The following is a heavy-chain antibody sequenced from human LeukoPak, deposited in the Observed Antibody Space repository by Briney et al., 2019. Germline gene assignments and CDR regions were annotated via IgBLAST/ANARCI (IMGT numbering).Heavy chain of an antibody. J-gene: IGHJ4*02. D-gene: IGHD3-16*02. V-gene: IGHV3-48*01. CDR2: ISSISSTI. CDR1: GFTFSSYS. CDR3: AREQLFNTLNYDYVWGSYRMMYYFDY. Sequence: VGSLRLSCAASGFTFSSYSMNWVRQAPGKGLEWVSYISSISSTIYYADSVKGRFTISRDNAKNSLYLQMNSLRAEDTAVYYCAREQLFNTLNYDYVWGSYRMMYYFDYWGQGTLVTVSS.